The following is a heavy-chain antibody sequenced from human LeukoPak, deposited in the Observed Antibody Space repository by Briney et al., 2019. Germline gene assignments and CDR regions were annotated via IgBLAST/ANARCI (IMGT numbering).Heavy chain of an antibody. CDR1: GFTFSSYA. CDR2: ISYDGSNK. V-gene: IGHV3-30*04. J-gene: IGHJ3*02. D-gene: IGHD2-2*02. Sequence: GRSLRLSCAASGFTFSSYAMHWVRQAPGKGLEWVAVISYDGSNKYYADSVKGRFTISRDNSKNTLYLQMNSLRAEDTAVYYCARPNLGYCSSTSCYKGAFGIWGQGTMVTVSS. CDR3: ARPNLGYCSSTSCYKGAFGI.